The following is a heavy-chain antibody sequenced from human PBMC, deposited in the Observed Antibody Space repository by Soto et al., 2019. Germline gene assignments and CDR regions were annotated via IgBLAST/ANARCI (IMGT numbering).Heavy chain of an antibody. CDR3: ARVGRGNASAVVDAFDI. Sequence: QVQLQQWGAGLLKPSETLSLTCAVYGGFVSSGSYYWSWIRQPPGKGLEWIGEMSHSGGTHFKPCLKIRVTISTDTSKNQFSLKRRSVTAADSGVYYCARVGRGNASAVVDAFDIGSPWTMFTVSS. CDR1: GGFVSSGSYY. J-gene: IGHJ3*02. CDR2: MSHSGGT. V-gene: IGHV4-34*01. D-gene: IGHD3-16*01.